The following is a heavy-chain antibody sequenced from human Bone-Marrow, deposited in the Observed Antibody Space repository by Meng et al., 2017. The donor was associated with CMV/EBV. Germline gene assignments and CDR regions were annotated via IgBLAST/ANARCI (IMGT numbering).Heavy chain of an antibody. J-gene: IGHJ4*02. V-gene: IGHV3-49*04. Sequence: GESLKISCTASGFTFGDYLMSWVRQAPGKGLEWVGFIRIKAYTGTTEYAASVKGRFTISRDDSKSITYLQVNSLKTEDTAVYYCTRGSTISPRGDYWGQGTLVTVSS. CDR1: GFTFGDYL. CDR3: TRGSTISPRGDY. CDR2: IRIKAYTGTT. D-gene: IGHD3-10*01.